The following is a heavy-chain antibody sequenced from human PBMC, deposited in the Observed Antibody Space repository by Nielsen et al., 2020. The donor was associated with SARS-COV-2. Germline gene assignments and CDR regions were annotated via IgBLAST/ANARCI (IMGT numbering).Heavy chain of an antibody. CDR2: ISSSSSYI. V-gene: IGHV3-21*01. J-gene: IGHJ4*02. CDR3: AKARISSSWYFGSGNFDY. CDR1: GFTFSSYS. Sequence: GESLKISCAASGFTFSSYSMNWVRQAPGKGLEWVSSISSSSSYIYYADSVKGRFTISRDNAKNSLYLQMNSLRAEDTAVYYCAKARISSSWYFGSGNFDYWGQGTLVTVSS. D-gene: IGHD6-13*01.